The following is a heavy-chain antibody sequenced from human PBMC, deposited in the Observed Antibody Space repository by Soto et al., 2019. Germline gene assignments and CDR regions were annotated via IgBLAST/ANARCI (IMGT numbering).Heavy chain of an antibody. CDR1: GFTLRSYG. CDR2: MSDDESKK. V-gene: IGHV3-30-3*01. J-gene: IGHJ3*02. Sequence: QEQLVESGGGVVQPGRSLRLSCVASGFTLRSYGMHWVRQAPGKGLEWVAVMSDDESKKYYADSVKGRFTISRDNSKNTLFLQMDTLISEDTAVYYCARTAGGRVRGALDIWGQGTMVTVSS. D-gene: IGHD6-13*01. CDR3: ARTAGGRVRGALDI.